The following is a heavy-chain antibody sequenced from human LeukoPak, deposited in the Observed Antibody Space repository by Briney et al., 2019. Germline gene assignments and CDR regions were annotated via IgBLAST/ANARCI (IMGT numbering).Heavy chain of an antibody. Sequence: GGSLRLSCAASGFTFSNYWMSWVRQAPGKGLEWVANIKQDGGEKYYVDSVKGRFTISRDNAKNSLYLQMNSLRAEDTAVYYCAGDRPRPKLDWLLVSNLPNWFDPWGQGTLVTVSS. CDR1: GFTFSNYW. V-gene: IGHV3-7*01. J-gene: IGHJ5*02. D-gene: IGHD3-9*01. CDR2: IKQDGGEK. CDR3: AGDRPRPKLDWLLVSNLPNWFDP.